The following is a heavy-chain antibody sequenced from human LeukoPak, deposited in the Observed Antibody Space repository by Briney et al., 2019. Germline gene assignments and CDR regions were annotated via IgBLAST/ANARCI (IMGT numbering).Heavy chain of an antibody. V-gene: IGHV3-30*18. CDR2: ISYDGSNK. D-gene: IGHD3-10*01. J-gene: IGHJ4*02. CDR3: AKGGYGSGSYYPF. CDR1: GFTFSSYG. Sequence: GGSLRLSCAASGFTFSSYGMHWVRQAPGKGLEWVAVISYDGSNKYYADSVKGRFTISRDNSKNTLYLQMNSLRAEDTAVYYCAKGGYGSGSYYPFWGQGTLVTVSS.